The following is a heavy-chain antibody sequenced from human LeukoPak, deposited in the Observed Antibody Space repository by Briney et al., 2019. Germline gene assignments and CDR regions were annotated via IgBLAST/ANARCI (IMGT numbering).Heavy chain of an antibody. V-gene: IGHV4-4*07. CDR1: GGSIGTYY. CDR3: ARGHIAAAALSGFDP. J-gene: IGHJ5*02. CDR2: IYTSGST. D-gene: IGHD6-13*01. Sequence: SETLSLTCSVSGGSIGTYYWSWIRQPAGKGLEWIGRIYTSGSTNYNPSLKSRVTISVDTSKNQFSLKLSSVTAADTAVYYCARGHIAAAALSGFDPWGQGTLVTVSS.